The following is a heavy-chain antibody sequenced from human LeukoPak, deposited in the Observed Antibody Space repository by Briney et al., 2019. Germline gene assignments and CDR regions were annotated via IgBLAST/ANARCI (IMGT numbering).Heavy chain of an antibody. V-gene: IGHV3-23*01. J-gene: IGHJ3*02. CDR3: ARDINYYDSSGGAFDI. D-gene: IGHD3-22*01. CDR1: GFTFSSYA. CDR2: ISGSGGST. Sequence: GGSLRLSCAASGFTFSSYAMSWVRQAPGKGLEWVSAISGSGGSTYYADSVKGRFTISRDNSKNTLYLQMNSLRAEDTAVYYCARDINYYDSSGGAFDIWGQGTMVTVSS.